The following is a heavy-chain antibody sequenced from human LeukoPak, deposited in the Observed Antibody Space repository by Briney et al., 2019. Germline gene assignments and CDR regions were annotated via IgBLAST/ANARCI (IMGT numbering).Heavy chain of an antibody. CDR1: GFTFSSYS. CDR2: ISSSSSTI. J-gene: IGHJ4*02. D-gene: IGHD4-17*01. Sequence: QPGGSLRLSCAASGFTFSSYSMNWVRQAPGKGLEWVSYISSSSSTIYYADSVKGRFTISRDNAKNSLYLQMNSLRAEDTAVYYCAREYGDSLGYWGRGTLVTVSS. CDR3: AREYGDSLGY. V-gene: IGHV3-48*01.